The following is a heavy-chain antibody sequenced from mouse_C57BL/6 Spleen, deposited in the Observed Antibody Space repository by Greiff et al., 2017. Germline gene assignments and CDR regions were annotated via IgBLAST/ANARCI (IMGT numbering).Heavy chain of an antibody. CDR2: IRLKSDNYAT. CDR3: TGGYGSSYRAMDY. J-gene: IGHJ4*01. Sequence: EVKVEESGGGLVQPGGSMKLSCVASGFTFSNYWMNWVRQSPEKGLEWVAQIRLKSDNYATHYAESVKGRFTISRDDSKSSVYLRMNNLRAEDTGIYYCTGGYGSSYRAMDYWGQGTSVTVSS. V-gene: IGHV6-3*01. CDR1: GFTFSNYW. D-gene: IGHD1-1*01.